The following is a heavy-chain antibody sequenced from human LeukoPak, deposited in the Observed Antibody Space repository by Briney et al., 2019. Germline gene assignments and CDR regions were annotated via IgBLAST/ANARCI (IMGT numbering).Heavy chain of an antibody. Sequence: SGTLSLTCAVYGGSFSGYYWSWIRQPPGKGLEWVGEINHSGSTNYNPSLKSRVTISVDTSKNQFSLKLSSVTAADTAVYYCARRRYYYDSSGYPYYYYYYCMDVWGKGTTVTIPS. J-gene: IGHJ6*03. D-gene: IGHD3-22*01. CDR3: ARRRYYYDSSGYPYYYYYYCMDV. CDR1: GGSFSGYY. CDR2: INHSGST. V-gene: IGHV4-34*01.